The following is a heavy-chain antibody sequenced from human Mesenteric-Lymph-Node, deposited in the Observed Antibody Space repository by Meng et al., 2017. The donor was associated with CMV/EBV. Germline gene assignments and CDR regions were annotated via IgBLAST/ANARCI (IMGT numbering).Heavy chain of an antibody. J-gene: IGHJ6*02. CDR3: ARDPFIAAPGQRQDNSYYYYGMDV. CDR2: INGDGRGT. CDR1: GFTFSDYW. D-gene: IGHD6-13*01. V-gene: IGHV3-74*01. Sequence: GGSLRLSCTASGFTFSDYWMHWVRQAPGKGLVWVSRINGDGRGTNYADSVKGRFTISRDNAKNSLYLQRNSLRAEDTALYYCARDPFIAAPGQRQDNSYYYYGMDVWGQGTTVTVSS.